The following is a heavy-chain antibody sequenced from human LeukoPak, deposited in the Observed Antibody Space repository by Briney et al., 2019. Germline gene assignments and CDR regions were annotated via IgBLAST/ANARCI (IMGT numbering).Heavy chain of an antibody. Sequence: GGSLRLSCAASGFTVSSNYMSWVRQAPGKGLEWVSVIYSGGTTYYADSVKDRFTISRDNSKNTLYLQMSSLRAEDTAVYYCARLTVTYYFDYWGQGTLVTVSS. CDR1: GFTVSSNY. D-gene: IGHD4-17*01. CDR2: IYSGGTT. J-gene: IGHJ4*02. V-gene: IGHV3-53*01. CDR3: ARLTVTYYFDY.